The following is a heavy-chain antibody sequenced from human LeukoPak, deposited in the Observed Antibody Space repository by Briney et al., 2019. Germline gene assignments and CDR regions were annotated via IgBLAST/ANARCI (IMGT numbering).Heavy chain of an antibody. Sequence: GRSLRLSCAASGFTFSSYAMHWVRQAPGKGLEWVSGISWNSGSIGYADSVKGRFTISRDNAKNSLYLQMNSLRAEDTALYYCAKVGLVNYYDSSGYFDYWGQGTLVTVSS. D-gene: IGHD3-22*01. CDR2: ISWNSGSI. V-gene: IGHV3-9*01. CDR1: GFTFSSYA. J-gene: IGHJ4*02. CDR3: AKVGLVNYYDSSGYFDY.